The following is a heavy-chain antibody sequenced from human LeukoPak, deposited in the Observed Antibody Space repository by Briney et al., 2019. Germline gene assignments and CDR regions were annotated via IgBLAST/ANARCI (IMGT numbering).Heavy chain of an antibody. V-gene: IGHV3-48*04. CDR2: ISSSSITI. J-gene: IGHJ4*02. Sequence: GGSLRLSCAASGFTFSSYSMNWVRQAPGKGLEWVSYISSSSITIYYADSVKGRFTISRDNAKNSLYLQLNSLRAEDTAVYYCAREVGGTSTLDYWSQGTLVTVSS. D-gene: IGHD1-1*01. CDR3: AREVGGTSTLDY. CDR1: GFTFSSYS.